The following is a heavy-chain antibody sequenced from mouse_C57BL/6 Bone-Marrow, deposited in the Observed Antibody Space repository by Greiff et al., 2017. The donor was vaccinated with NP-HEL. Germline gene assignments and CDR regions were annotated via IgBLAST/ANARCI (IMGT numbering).Heavy chain of an antibody. CDR3: ARQDYGSSPHWYFDV. D-gene: IGHD1-1*01. CDR2: IFPGSGST. Sequence: VQLQQSGPELVKPGASVKISCKASGYTFTDYYINWVKQRPGQGLEWIGWIFPGSGSTYYNEKFKGKATLTVDKSSSTAYMLLSSLTSEDSAVYFCARQDYGSSPHWYFDVWGTGTTVTVSS. J-gene: IGHJ1*03. CDR1: GYTFTDYY. V-gene: IGHV1-75*01.